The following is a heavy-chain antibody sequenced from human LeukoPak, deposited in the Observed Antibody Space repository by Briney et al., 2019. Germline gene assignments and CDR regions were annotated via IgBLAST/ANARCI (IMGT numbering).Heavy chain of an antibody. J-gene: IGHJ3*02. Sequence: SETLSLTCTVSGGSLRTYYWTWIRQATGRGLEWIGRVYSTGSTNYNPSLKSRVTMSVDTSKDQFSLHLSSVTAADTAVYYCARIYGYAFDIWGQGTMVIVSA. CDR1: GGSLRTYY. V-gene: IGHV4-4*07. D-gene: IGHD5-18*01. CDR2: VYSTGST. CDR3: ARIYGYAFDI.